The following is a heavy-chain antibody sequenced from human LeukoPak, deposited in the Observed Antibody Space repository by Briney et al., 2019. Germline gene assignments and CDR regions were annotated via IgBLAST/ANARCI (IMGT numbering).Heavy chain of an antibody. V-gene: IGHV3-7*01. Sequence: GGSLRLSCAASGFTFSTYCMTWLRQTPGKGLEWVANIKPDGDEKYYVDSVKGRFTISRDNAKNSLYLQMDSLTAEDTALYYCARDLYYYNSGSFAAFDIWGQGTMVTVSS. J-gene: IGHJ3*02. CDR1: GFTFSTYC. CDR2: IKPDGDEK. D-gene: IGHD3-10*01. CDR3: ARDLYYYNSGSFAAFDI.